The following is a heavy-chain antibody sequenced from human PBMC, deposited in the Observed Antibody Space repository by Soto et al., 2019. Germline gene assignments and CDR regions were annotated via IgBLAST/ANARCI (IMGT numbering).Heavy chain of an antibody. Sequence: ASVKVSWKSSGYTFTAYGLSWVRQAPGQGLEWMGWISAYNYNTNYAQKFQDRVSMTTDTSASTAYMELRSLRSDDTAVYYCARGVFDTSGYYYFDYWGQGTLVTVSS. CDR3: ARGVFDTSGYYYFDY. CDR1: GYTFTAYG. V-gene: IGHV1-18*01. CDR2: ISAYNYNT. J-gene: IGHJ4*02. D-gene: IGHD5-12*01.